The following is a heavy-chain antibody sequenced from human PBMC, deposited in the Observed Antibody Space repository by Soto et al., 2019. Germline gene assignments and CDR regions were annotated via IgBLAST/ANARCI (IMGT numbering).Heavy chain of an antibody. D-gene: IGHD3-10*01. V-gene: IGHV4-39*01. Sequence: SETLSLTCTVSGGSISSTSYYWGWIRQPPGQGLEWIGSIYFSGNTYYNPSLKSPFTMSVDTSKNQFSLELSSVTAADTAVYYCARHEEFLLGSVPLTHDLFDHCGRGTLVTVYS. CDR2: IYFSGNT. CDR3: ARHEEFLLGSVPLTHDLFDH. J-gene: IGHJ5*02. CDR1: GGSISSTSYY.